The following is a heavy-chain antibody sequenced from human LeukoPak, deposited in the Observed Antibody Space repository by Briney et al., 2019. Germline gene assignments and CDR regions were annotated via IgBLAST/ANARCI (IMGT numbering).Heavy chain of an antibody. CDR1: GGSISSSSYY. CDR2: IYYSGST. J-gene: IGHJ3*02. D-gene: IGHD2-21*02. V-gene: IGHV4-39*07. Sequence: PSETLSLTCTVSGGSISSSSYYWGWIRQPPGKWLEWIGSIYYSGSTYYNPSLKSRVTISVDTSKNQFSLKLSSVTAADTAVYYCARTTYCGGDCYSGDAFDIWGQGTMVTVSS. CDR3: ARTTYCGGDCYSGDAFDI.